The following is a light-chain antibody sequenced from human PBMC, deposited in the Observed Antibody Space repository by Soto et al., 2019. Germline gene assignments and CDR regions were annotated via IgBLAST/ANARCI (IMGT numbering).Light chain of an antibody. CDR1: QSVSSD. CDR2: DAS. V-gene: IGKV3-15*01. Sequence: VMTQSPATLSVSPGERATLSCRASQSVSSDLAWYQQKPGQAPRLLIYDASTRATGIPARFNGSGSGTEFTLTISSLQSEDFAVYFCQQFNNWPLTFGGGNKVEIK. CDR3: QQFNNWPLT. J-gene: IGKJ4*01.